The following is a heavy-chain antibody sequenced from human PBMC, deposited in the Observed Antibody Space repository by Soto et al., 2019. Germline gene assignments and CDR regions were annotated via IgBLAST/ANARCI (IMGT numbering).Heavy chain of an antibody. V-gene: IGHV4-34*01. CDR2: INHSGSA. CDR3: ARGLITGSHYSGGWYYFDS. J-gene: IGHJ4*02. CDR1: GESFGGYI. Sequence: ASATLPHTCAVYGESFGGYIWTWIRQTPGKRLQWIGQINHSGSASYNPSLKSRVTISVHTSNSQFSLELSSVTAADTAVYYCARGLITGSHYSGGWYYFDSWGQGTQVTVSS. D-gene: IGHD6-19*01.